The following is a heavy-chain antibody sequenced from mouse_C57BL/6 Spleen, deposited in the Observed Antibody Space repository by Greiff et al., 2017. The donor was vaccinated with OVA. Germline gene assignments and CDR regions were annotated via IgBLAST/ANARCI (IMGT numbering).Heavy chain of an antibody. D-gene: IGHD2-3*01. V-gene: IGHV7-4*01. J-gene: IGHJ4*01. CDR1: GFTFTDYY. CDR3: VKGGIYDGPYYAMDY. Sequence: EVMLVESGGGLVQPGASLRLSCAASGFTFTDYYMSWVRQPPGKAPEWLALIRNKANGYTTEYTASVKGRFTISRDNSQNILYLQMNTLSAEDSATYYCVKGGIYDGPYYAMDYWGQGTSVTVSS. CDR2: IRNKANGYTT.